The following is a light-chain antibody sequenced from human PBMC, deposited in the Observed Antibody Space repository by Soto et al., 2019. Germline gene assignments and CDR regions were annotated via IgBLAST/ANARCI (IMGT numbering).Light chain of an antibody. CDR1: QDISNY. J-gene: IGKJ4*01. CDR2: DAS. Sequence: DIQMTQSPSSLSASVGDRVTITCQASQDISNYLNWYQQKPGKAPKLLIYDASNLETGVPSRFSGSGSGTNFTFTISSLQPEDVATYYCQQYDDSPLFGGGTRVEIK. CDR3: QQYDDSPL. V-gene: IGKV1-33*01.